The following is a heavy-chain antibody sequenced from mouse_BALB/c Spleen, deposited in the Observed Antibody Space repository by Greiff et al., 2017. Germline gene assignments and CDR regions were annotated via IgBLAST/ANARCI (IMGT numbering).Heavy chain of an antibody. D-gene: IGHD2-4*01. CDR3: ARVLYYDYDDGRAGLLAY. V-gene: IGHV5-6-3*01. CDR1: GFTFSSYG. CDR2: INSNGGST. J-gene: IGHJ3*01. Sequence: EVMLVESGGGLVQPGGSLKLSCAASGFTFSSYGMSWVRQTPDKGLELVATINSNGGSTYYPDSVKGRFTISRDNAKNTLYLQMSSLKSEDTAMYYCARVLYYDYDDGRAGLLAYWGQGTLVTVSA.